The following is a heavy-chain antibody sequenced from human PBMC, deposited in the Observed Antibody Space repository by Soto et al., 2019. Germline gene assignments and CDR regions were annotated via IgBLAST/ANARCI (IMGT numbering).Heavy chain of an antibody. CDR1: GYSFTNFW. V-gene: IGHV5-51*01. J-gene: IGHJ4*02. CDR2: IFPGDSET. CDR3: ARSYSSAWFGAEFDY. Sequence: EVQLVQSGAVVKKPGASLKISCKVSGYSFTNFWIGWVRQMPGQGLEWMGIIFPGDSETRYSPSFEGQVTISVDKSIATAYLQWSSLKASDSAMYYCARSYSSAWFGAEFDYWGQGTLVTVSS. D-gene: IGHD6-19*01.